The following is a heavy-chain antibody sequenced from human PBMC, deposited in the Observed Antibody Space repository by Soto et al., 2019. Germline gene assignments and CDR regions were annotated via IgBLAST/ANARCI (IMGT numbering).Heavy chain of an antibody. V-gene: IGHV3-30*18. CDR1: GFTFSSYG. Sequence: GGSLRLSCVASGFTFSSYGMHWVRQAPGKGLEWVAVISYDGSNKYYADSVKGRFTISRDNSKNTLYLQMNSLRAEDTAVYYCAKGEYYYDSAAYYPFDHWGQGTLVTVSS. D-gene: IGHD3-22*01. CDR3: AKGEYYYDSAAYYPFDH. CDR2: ISYDGSNK. J-gene: IGHJ4*02.